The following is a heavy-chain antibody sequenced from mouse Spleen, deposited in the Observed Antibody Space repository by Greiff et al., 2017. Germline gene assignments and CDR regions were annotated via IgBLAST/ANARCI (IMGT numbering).Heavy chain of an antibody. Sequence: QVQLKQSGTELVKPGASVKLSCKASGYTFTSYWMHWVKQRPGQGLEWIGNINPSNGGTNYNEKFKSKATLTVDKSSSTAYMQLSSLTSEDSAVYYCARGAYGHYYAMDYWGQGTSVTVSS. J-gene: IGHJ4*01. V-gene: IGHV1-53*01. CDR2: INPSNGGT. CDR3: ARGAYGHYYAMDY. D-gene: IGHD2-10*02. CDR1: GYTFTSYW.